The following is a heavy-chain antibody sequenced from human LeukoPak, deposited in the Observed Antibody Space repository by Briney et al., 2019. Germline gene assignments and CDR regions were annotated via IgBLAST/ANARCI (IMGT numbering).Heavy chain of an antibody. CDR3: ARDRVTTNTPYFDS. CDR1: GYTFTGYY. V-gene: IGHV1-2*02. Sequence: GASVKVSCKASGYTFTGYYMHWVRQAPGQGLEWMGWINLNSGGTNYAQNFQGRVTMTRDTSITTAYMELSRLTSDDTAVYYCARDRVTTNTPYFDSWGQGTLVTVSS. D-gene: IGHD4-17*01. J-gene: IGHJ4*02. CDR2: INLNSGGT.